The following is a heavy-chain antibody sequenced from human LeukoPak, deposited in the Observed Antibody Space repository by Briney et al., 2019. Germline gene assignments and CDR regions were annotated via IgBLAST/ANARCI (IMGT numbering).Heavy chain of an antibody. Sequence: GASVKVSCKASGYTFTGYYMHWVRQAPGQGLEWMGWINPTSGGTNYAQKFQGRVTMTRDTSISTAYMELSRLRSDDTAVYYCAREGGGSYTFGYWGQGTLVTVSS. CDR1: GYTFTGYY. CDR2: INPTSGGT. J-gene: IGHJ4*02. CDR3: AREGGGSYTFGY. D-gene: IGHD1-26*01. V-gene: IGHV1-2*02.